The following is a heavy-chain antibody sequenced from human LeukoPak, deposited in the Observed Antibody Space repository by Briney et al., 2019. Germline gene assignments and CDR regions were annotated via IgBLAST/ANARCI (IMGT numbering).Heavy chain of an antibody. V-gene: IGHV3-23*01. CDR2: ISGSGGST. J-gene: IGHJ4*02. D-gene: IGHD1-26*01. Sequence: GGSLRLSCAASGFISSQYGFNWVRQAPGKGLEWVSAISGSGGSTYYADSVKGRFTISRDNAKNALSLQMNSLRDEDTAVYYCATSGNYYLKYWGQGTLVTVSS. CDR1: GFISSQYG. CDR3: ATSGNYYLKY.